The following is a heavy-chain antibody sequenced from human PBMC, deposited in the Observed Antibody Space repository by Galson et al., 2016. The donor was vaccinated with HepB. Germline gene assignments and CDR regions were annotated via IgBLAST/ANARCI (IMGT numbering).Heavy chain of an antibody. CDR3: ARDRQTYGGDCLDY. V-gene: IGHV3-30-3*01. J-gene: IGHJ4*02. CDR1: GFTFSKYA. CDR2: LSADGIST. D-gene: IGHD2-21*02. Sequence: SLRLSCAASGFTFSKYAMHWVRQAPGKGLEWLAILSADGISTFYADSVKGRFTISRDNSKDSLYLQINGLRPEDTGIYYCARDRQTYGGDCLDYWGQGTLVTVSS.